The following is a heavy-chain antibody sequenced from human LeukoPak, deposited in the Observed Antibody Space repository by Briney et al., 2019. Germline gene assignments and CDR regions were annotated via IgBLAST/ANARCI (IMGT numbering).Heavy chain of an antibody. V-gene: IGHV4-59*01. CDR3: ARGPGSGTYWAFDY. CDR2: VYYSGST. D-gene: IGHD1-26*01. Sequence: SETLSLTCTVSGGSISSYYWSWIRHPPGKGLEWIGYVYYSGSTSYNPSLKSRVTISVDTSKNQFSLKLSSVTAADAAVYYCARGPGSGTYWAFDYWGQGTLVTVSS. J-gene: IGHJ4*02. CDR1: GGSISSYY.